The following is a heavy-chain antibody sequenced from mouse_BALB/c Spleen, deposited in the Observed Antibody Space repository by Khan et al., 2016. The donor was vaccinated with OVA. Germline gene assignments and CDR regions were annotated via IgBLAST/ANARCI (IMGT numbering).Heavy chain of an antibody. CDR1: GFSLTSYA. Sequence: VQLVESGPGLVAPSQSLSITCTVTGFSLTSYAIHWIRQPPGTGLEWLGVIWAGGSTHYNSALMSRLSISKDNSKSQVFLKMNILQTHDTAIYYCARNREPDYFDYWGQGTTLTVSS. CDR2: IWAGGST. CDR3: ARNREPDYFDY. V-gene: IGHV2-9*02. J-gene: IGHJ2*01.